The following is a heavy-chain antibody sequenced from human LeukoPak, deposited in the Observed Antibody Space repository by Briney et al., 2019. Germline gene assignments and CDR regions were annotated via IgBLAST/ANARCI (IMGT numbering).Heavy chain of an antibody. V-gene: IGHV3-74*01. CDR3: ARARGNTYGYFEY. CDR1: GLTLSGYW. Sequence: GGSLRLSCVASGLTLSGYWMHWVRQAPGKGLVWVSRINGDASSTSYADSVKGRFTISRDNAKSTLYLQMNSLRVEDTAVYYCARARGNTYGYFEYWGQGTLVT. CDR2: INGDASST. J-gene: IGHJ4*01. D-gene: IGHD5-18*01.